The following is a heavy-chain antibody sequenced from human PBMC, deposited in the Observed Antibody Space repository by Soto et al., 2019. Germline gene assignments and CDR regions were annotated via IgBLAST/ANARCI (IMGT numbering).Heavy chain of an antibody. J-gene: IGHJ4*02. CDR1: GFTFSSYA. D-gene: IGHD6-19*01. Sequence: ESGGGVVQPGRSLRLSCAASGFTFSSYAMHWVRQAPGKGLEWVAVISYDGSNKYYADSVKGRFTISRDNSKNTLYLQMNSLRAEDTAVYYCARDRSSGWYGEGYFDYWGQGTLVTVSS. CDR2: ISYDGSNK. V-gene: IGHV3-30-3*01. CDR3: ARDRSSGWYGEGYFDY.